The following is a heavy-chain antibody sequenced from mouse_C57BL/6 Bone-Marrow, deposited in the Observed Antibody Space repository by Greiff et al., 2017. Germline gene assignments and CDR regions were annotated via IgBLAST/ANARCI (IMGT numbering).Heavy chain of an antibody. CDR1: GFTFSSYG. CDR2: ISSGGSYT. Sequence: EVKLEESGGDLVKPGGSLKLSCAASGFTFSSYGMSWVRQTPDKRLEWVATISSGGSYTYYPDSVKGRFTISRDNAKNTLYLQMSSLKSENTAMYYCARDTTVVAHGTYWGQGTLVTVSA. J-gene: IGHJ3*01. CDR3: ARDTTVVAHGTY. D-gene: IGHD1-1*01. V-gene: IGHV5-6*02.